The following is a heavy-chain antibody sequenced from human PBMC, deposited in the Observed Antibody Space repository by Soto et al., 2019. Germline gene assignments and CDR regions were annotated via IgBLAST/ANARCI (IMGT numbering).Heavy chain of an antibody. CDR1: GYTFTSYD. D-gene: IGHD6-19*01. J-gene: IGHJ4*02. V-gene: IGHV1-8*01. CDR3: ARGHPDGGSGWPNFDY. Sequence: GASVKLSCKASGYTFTSYDINWVRQATGQGLEWMGWMNPNSGNTGYAQKFQGRVTMTRNTSISTAYMELSSLRSEDTAVYYCARGHPDGGSGWPNFDYWGQGTLVTVSS. CDR2: MNPNSGNT.